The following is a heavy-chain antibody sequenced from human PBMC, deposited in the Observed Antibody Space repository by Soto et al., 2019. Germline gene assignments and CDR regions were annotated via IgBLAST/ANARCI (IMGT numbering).Heavy chain of an antibody. D-gene: IGHD3-3*01. Sequence: ASVKVACKASGYTFTGYYRHWVRQAPGQGLEWMGWMNPNSGNTGYAQRFQGRVTMTRNTSISTAYMELSSLRSEDTAVYYCARAGGRFLEWLPNYYYYYMDVWGKGTTVTVSS. J-gene: IGHJ6*03. CDR2: MNPNSGNT. V-gene: IGHV1-8*01. CDR3: ARAGGRFLEWLPNYYYYYMDV. CDR1: GYTFTGYY.